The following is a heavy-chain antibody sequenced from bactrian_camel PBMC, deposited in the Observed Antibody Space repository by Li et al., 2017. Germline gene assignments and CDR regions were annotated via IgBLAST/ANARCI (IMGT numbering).Heavy chain of an antibody. CDR2: IYKDGTDS. CDR3: ASQADYNEYADFGY. J-gene: IGHJ6*01. CDR1: GFTFDDYA. D-gene: IGHD2*01. Sequence: HVQLVESGGGLVQPGGSLRLSCATSGFTFDDYAMGWIRQNPGKAPEWVSSIYKDGTDSYYADSVKGRFTISRDHAKNTLYLQMNSLKTEDTAVYYCASQADYNEYADFGYWGQGTQVTVS. V-gene: IGHV3S7*01.